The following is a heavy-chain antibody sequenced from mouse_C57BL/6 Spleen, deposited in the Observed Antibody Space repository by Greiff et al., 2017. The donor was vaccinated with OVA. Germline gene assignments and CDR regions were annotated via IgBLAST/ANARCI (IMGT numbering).Heavy chain of an antibody. V-gene: IGHV7-3*01. CDR1: GFTFTDYY. J-gene: IGHJ2*01. Sequence: EVKLQESGGGLVQPGGSLSLSCAASGFTFTDYYMSWVRQPPGKALEWLGVIRHKANGNTPEQSATVKGRLTISRDNSQSILYLQMYALRADDSATYYCARGWLLPDYWGQGTTLTVSS. CDR2: IRHKANGNTP. D-gene: IGHD2-3*01. CDR3: ARGWLLPDY.